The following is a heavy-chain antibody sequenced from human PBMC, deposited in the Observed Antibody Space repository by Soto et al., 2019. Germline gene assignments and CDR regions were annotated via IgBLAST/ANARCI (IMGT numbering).Heavy chain of an antibody. CDR2: ISSSGGST. CDR3: AKFYGGNSVHTYTIDP. Sequence: EVQLLESGGGLVQPGGSLRLSCAASGFTFSSYAMSWVRQAPGKGLEWVSTISSSGGSTHYADSVKGRFTISRDNSKNTLYLQMNSLRAEDTAVYYCAKFYGGNSVHTYTIDPWGQGTLVTVSS. V-gene: IGHV3-23*01. CDR1: GFTFSSYA. J-gene: IGHJ5*02. D-gene: IGHD2-21*02.